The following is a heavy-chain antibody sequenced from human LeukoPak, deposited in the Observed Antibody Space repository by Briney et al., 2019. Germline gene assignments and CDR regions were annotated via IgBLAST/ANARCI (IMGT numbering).Heavy chain of an antibody. J-gene: IGHJ4*02. D-gene: IGHD1-26*01. Sequence: GGSLRLSCAASGFTFSSYWMSWVRQAPGKGLEWVANIKQDGSEKYYVDSVKGRFTISRDNSKNTLYLQMNRLRAEDTAVYYCAKVRTPVSGSYGNYFDYWGQGTLVTVSS. CDR2: IKQDGSEK. CDR3: AKVRTPVSGSYGNYFDY. CDR1: GFTFSSYW. V-gene: IGHV3-7*03.